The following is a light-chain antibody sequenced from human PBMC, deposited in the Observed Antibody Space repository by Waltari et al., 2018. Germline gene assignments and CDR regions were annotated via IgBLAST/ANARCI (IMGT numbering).Light chain of an antibody. Sequence: QSVLIQPPSASETPGQRVTISCSVSTSNIGSNYVCWYQHLPGTAPELLIYRNTQRPSGVPDRFSGSKSDTSASLAISGLRSEDEADYYCAAWDDSLRAWVFGGGTKLTVL. CDR1: TSNIGSNY. CDR3: AAWDDSLRAWV. V-gene: IGLV1-47*01. J-gene: IGLJ3*02. CDR2: RNT.